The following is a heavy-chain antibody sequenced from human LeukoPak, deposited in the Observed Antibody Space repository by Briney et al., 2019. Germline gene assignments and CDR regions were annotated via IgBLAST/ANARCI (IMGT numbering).Heavy chain of an antibody. CDR1: GGSMSSYY. J-gene: IGHJ6*02. Sequence: LETLSLTCIVSGGSMSSYYWSWIRQPPGKGLECIGYISYSGSTNYNPSLKSRVTISVDMSKNHFSLKLSSVTAADTAVYYCARDRRYYDTSGTVYYDAMDVWGQGTTVTVSS. CDR2: ISYSGST. V-gene: IGHV4-59*01. CDR3: ARDRRYYDTSGTVYYDAMDV. D-gene: IGHD3-22*01.